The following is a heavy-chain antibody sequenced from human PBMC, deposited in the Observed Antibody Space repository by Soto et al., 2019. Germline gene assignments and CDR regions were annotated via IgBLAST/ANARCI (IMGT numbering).Heavy chain of an antibody. V-gene: IGHV1-69*01. J-gene: IGHJ4*02. CDR3: TSFDSNGYYPQNHY. D-gene: IGHD3-22*01. Sequence: QVILAQSGAEVKKPGSSVKVSCKVSGGSFSSFSINWVRQAPGQRFEWMGGIIPILGTANFTQKFQARVTCTADESTATAYMPLSSLTSEDTAFYYCTSFDSNGYYPQNHYWGPGTQVTVSS. CDR1: GGSFSSFS. CDR2: IIPILGTA.